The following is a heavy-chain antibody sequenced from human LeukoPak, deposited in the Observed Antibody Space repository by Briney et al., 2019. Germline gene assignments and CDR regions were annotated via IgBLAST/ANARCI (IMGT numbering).Heavy chain of an antibody. V-gene: IGHV3-7*03. J-gene: IGHJ4*02. CDR2: IKQDGSEK. D-gene: IGHD6-25*01. Sequence: GGSLRLSCVASGFSFNNYRMTWVRQAPGKGLEWVANIKQDGSEKQYVDSVKGRFAISRDNAKKSLYLQINTLRAEDTAVYYCVRGPHIAAASYWGQGTLVTVSS. CDR3: VRGPHIAAASY. CDR1: GFSFNNYR.